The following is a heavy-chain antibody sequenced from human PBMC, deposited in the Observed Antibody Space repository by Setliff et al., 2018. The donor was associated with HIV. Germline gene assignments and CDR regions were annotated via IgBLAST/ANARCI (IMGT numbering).Heavy chain of an antibody. CDR3: VRHGATISGYEIRQCDR. Sequence: PSETLSLTCTVSGGSISNYYWSWIRQPPGEGLEWIGYSHNNGNTHYNPSLKSRVTISVDTSKNHVSLRLNSVTAADTAVYYCVRHGATISGYEIRQCDRWGQGTLVTVS. V-gene: IGHV4-59*08. CDR1: GGSISNYY. CDR2: SHNNGNT. D-gene: IGHD5-12*01. J-gene: IGHJ5*02.